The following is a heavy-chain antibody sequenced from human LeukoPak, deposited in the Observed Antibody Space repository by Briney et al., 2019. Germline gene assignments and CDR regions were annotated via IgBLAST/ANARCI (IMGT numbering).Heavy chain of an antibody. CDR1: GFTFSSYA. D-gene: IGHD3-10*01. CDR3: ARDRMVRGVIIVHLDY. V-gene: IGHV3-21*01. Sequence: GGSLRLSCAASGFTFSSYAMSWVRQAPGKGLEWVSSISSSGSYIYYADSVKGRFTISRDNAKNSLYLQMNSLRAEDTAVYYCARDRMVRGVIIVHLDYWGQGTLVTVSS. J-gene: IGHJ4*02. CDR2: ISSSGSYI.